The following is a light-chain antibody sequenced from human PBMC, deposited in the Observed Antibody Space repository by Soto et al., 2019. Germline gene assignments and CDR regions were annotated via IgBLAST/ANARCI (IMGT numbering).Light chain of an antibody. Sequence: DIQMTQSPSTLSASVGDRVTITCRASQSISNWLAWYQQKPGKAPKLLIYKASSLESGVPSGFSGSGSGTEFTLSISSLQPDDFATYYCQQYNSYSPYTLGQGTKLEIK. CDR2: KAS. V-gene: IGKV1-5*03. CDR3: QQYNSYSPYT. CDR1: QSISNW. J-gene: IGKJ2*01.